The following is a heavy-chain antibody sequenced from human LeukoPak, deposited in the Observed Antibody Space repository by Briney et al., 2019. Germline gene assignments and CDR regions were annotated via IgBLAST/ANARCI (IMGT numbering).Heavy chain of an antibody. CDR2: IYYSGST. CDR1: GGSISSSSYY. V-gene: IGHV4-39*01. D-gene: IGHD5-12*01. Sequence: SETLSLTCTVSGGSISSSSYYWGWIRQPPGKGLEWTGSIYYSGSTYYNPSLKSRVTISVDTSKNQFSLKLSSVTAADTVVYYWARRSGYDSVDYWGQGTLVTVSS. J-gene: IGHJ4*02. CDR3: ARRSGYDSVDY.